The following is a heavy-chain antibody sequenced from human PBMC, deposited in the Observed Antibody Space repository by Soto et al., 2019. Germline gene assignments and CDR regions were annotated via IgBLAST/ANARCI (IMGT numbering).Heavy chain of an antibody. V-gene: IGHV4-34*01. CDR1: GGSFSGYY. J-gene: IGHJ5*02. CDR3: ARLYLVPAAKGLNWFDP. Sequence: SETLSLTCAVYGGSFSGYYWSWIRQPPGKGLEWIGGINHSGSTNYNPSLKSRVTISVDTSKNQFSLKLSSVTAADTAVYYCARLYLVPAAKGLNWFDPWGQGTLVTVSS. CDR2: INHSGST. D-gene: IGHD2-2*01.